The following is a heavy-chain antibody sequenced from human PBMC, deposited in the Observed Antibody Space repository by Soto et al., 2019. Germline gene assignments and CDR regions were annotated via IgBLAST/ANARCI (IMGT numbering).Heavy chain of an antibody. D-gene: IGHD3-22*01. CDR1: GASISSGDYF. CDR2: IYDSGST. J-gene: IGHJ4*02. CDR3: ARAGSGYLKFDY. Sequence: PSETLSLTCTVSGASISSGDYFWSWIRQSPGKGLEWIGYIYDSGSTYYNPSLKSRVTISVDTSKNQFSLKLSSVTAADTAVYYCARAGSGYLKFDYWGQGTLVTVSS. V-gene: IGHV4-30-4*01.